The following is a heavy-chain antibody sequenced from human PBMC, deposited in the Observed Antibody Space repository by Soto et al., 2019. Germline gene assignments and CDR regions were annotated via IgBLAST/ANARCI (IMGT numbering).Heavy chain of an antibody. V-gene: IGHV3-33*01. CDR2: IWYDGSNK. J-gene: IGHJ6*03. Sequence: GGSLRLSCAASGFTFSSYGMHWVRQAPGKGLEWVAVIWYDGSNKYYADSVKGRFTISRDNSKNTLYLQMNSLRAEDTAVYYCARARGLRVRGVIQPYYYYYMDVWGKGTTVTVSS. CDR3: ARARGLRVRGVIQPYYYYYMDV. CDR1: GFTFSSYG. D-gene: IGHD3-10*01.